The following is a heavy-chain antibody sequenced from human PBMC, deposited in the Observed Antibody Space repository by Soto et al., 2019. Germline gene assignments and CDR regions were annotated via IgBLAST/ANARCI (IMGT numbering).Heavy chain of an antibody. D-gene: IGHD2-21*02. V-gene: IGHV4-39*01. CDR1: GGSISSSSYY. CDR2: IYYSGST. CDR3: ARRLEYCGGDCYSSANSSGMDV. Sequence: SETLSLTCTVSGGSISSSSYYWGWIRQPPGKGLEWIGSIYYSGSTYYNPSLKSRVTISVDTSKNQFSLKLSSVTAADTAVYYCARRLEYCGGDCYSSANSSGMDVWGQGTTVTVSS. J-gene: IGHJ6*02.